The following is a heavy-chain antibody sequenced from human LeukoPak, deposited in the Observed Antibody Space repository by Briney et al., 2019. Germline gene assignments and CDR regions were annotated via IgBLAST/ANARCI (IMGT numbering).Heavy chain of an antibody. CDR2: IIPIFGTA. CDR3: ARERAAAGGFDY. Sequence: GASVKVSCKASGGTFSSYAISWVRQAPGQGLEWMGGIIPIFGTANYAQKFQGRVTITADESTSTVYMELSSLRSEDTAVYYCARERAAAGGFDYWGQGTLVTVSS. J-gene: IGHJ4*02. CDR1: GGTFSSYA. V-gene: IGHV1-69*13. D-gene: IGHD6-13*01.